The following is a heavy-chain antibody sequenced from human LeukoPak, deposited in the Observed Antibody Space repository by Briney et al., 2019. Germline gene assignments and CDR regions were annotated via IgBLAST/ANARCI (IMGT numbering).Heavy chain of an antibody. CDR1: GFTFSSYA. V-gene: IGHV3-23*01. J-gene: IGHJ4*02. Sequence: PGGSLRLSCAASGFTFSSYAMSWVRQAPGKGLEWVSVISSSGGSTYYADSVKGRFTLSRDNSKNTLYLQMNSLRAEDTAVYYCAKDFSGGYYYFDYWGQGTLVTVSS. D-gene: IGHD3-22*01. CDR2: ISSSGGST. CDR3: AKDFSGGYYYFDY.